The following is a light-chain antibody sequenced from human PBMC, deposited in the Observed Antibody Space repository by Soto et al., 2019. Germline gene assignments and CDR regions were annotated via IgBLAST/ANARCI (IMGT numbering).Light chain of an antibody. CDR2: SHN. V-gene: IGLV1-44*01. CDR3: AAWDDSLNGYV. Sequence: QSVLTQPPSASGTPGQTVTISCSGSSSNIGSNTVNSYQQLPGTAPKPLIYSHNQRPSGVPDRFSGSKSGTSASLAISGLQSDDEDDYYCAAWDDSLNGYVFGTGTKLTVL. J-gene: IGLJ1*01. CDR1: SSNIGSNT.